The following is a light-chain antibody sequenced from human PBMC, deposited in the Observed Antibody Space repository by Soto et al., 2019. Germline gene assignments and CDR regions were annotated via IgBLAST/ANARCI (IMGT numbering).Light chain of an antibody. CDR3: QQYYSTPMYT. V-gene: IGKV4-1*01. Sequence: DIVMTQSPDSLAVSLGERATINCKSSQSVLYNSNNKNYLAWYQQKPRQPPKLLIYWASTRESGVPDRFSGSGSGTDFTLTISSLQAEDVAVYYCQQYYSTPMYTFGQGTKLEI. CDR1: QSVLYNSNNKNY. J-gene: IGKJ2*01. CDR2: WAS.